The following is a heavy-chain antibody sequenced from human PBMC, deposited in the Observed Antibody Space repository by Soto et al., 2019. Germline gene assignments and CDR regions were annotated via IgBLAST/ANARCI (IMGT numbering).Heavy chain of an antibody. D-gene: IGHD1-26*01. J-gene: IGHJ3*02. CDR2: ISKSGIDI. CDR3: ATRKYGSFNIGAFDI. Sequence: PWGSLRLSCAASGFSFSTYEMNWVRQAPGKGLEWVSYISKSGIDIYYADSVKGRFTISRDNANNSLYLQMNSLRAEDTAVYYCATRKYGSFNIGAFDIWGQGTVVTVS. CDR1: GFSFSTYE. V-gene: IGHV3-48*03.